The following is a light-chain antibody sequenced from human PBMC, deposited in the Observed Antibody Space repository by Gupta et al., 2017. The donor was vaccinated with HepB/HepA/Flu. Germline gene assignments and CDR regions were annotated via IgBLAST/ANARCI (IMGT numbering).Light chain of an antibody. CDR2: EAS. J-gene: IGKJ4*01. Sequence: EIVLTQSPATLSLSPGERATLSCRASQSVSSYLAGDQQKPGQAPRLLIYEASNRATGIPDRFSGSGSGTDFTRTSSSLEPEDFAGYYCQRWGFFGGGTKVEIK. V-gene: IGKV3-11*01. CDR1: QSVSSY. CDR3: QRWGF.